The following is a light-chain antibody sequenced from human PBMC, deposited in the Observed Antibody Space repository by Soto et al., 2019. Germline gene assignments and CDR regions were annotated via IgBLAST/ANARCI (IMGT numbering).Light chain of an antibody. V-gene: IGLV1-47*01. CDR1: SSNIGSNF. CDR3: RSYTSNISFYV. CDR2: RNN. Sequence: QSVLTQPPSASGTPGQRVTISCSGSSSNIGSNFVYWYQQFPGTAPKLLIYRNNQRPSGVPDRFSGSKSGTSASLAISGLQAEDEADYYCRSYTSNISFYVFGTGTKVTVL. J-gene: IGLJ1*01.